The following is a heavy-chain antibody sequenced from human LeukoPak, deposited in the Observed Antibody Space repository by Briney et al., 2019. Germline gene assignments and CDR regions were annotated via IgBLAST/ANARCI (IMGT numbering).Heavy chain of an antibody. D-gene: IGHD3-10*01. J-gene: IGHJ4*02. CDR2: IYYSGTT. Sequence: NTSETLSLTCTVSGGSISRYYWSWIRQPPGKGLEWIAYIYYSGTTNYNPSLKSRVTISVDTSKNQFSLRLSSVTAADTAVYYCARHYGSGTYLLDYWGQGTLVTVSS. CDR1: GGSISRYY. CDR3: ARHYGSGTYLLDY. V-gene: IGHV4-59*08.